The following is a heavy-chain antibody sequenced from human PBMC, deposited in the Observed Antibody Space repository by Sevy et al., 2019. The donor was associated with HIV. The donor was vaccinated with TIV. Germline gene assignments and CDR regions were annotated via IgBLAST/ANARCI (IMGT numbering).Heavy chain of an antibody. V-gene: IGHV3-53*01. CDR3: ARGKHISDYYGSFDY. CDR2: LYLGGRT. Sequence: GGSLRLSCAASGLIVSSNFMSWVRQAPGKGLEWVSVLYLGGRTYYADSVKGRFNISRDDSKNTLYLQMNSLRAEDTAVYFCARGKHISDYYGSFDYWGQGTLVTVSS. CDR1: GLIVSSNF. J-gene: IGHJ4*02. D-gene: IGHD3-3*01.